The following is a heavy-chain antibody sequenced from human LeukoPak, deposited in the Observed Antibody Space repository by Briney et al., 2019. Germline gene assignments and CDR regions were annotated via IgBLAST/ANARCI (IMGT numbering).Heavy chain of an antibody. CDR1: GYSFTTYW. Sequence: GESLKISCKASGYSFTTYWIGWVRQMPGKGLEWMGIIYPCDSDARYSPSFQGQVTISVDKSISTAYLQWSSLKASDTAVYYCARLSAMSIGRGGDCWGQGTLVTVSS. D-gene: IGHD2-2*01. CDR3: ARLSAMSIGRGGDC. V-gene: IGHV5-51*01. CDR2: IYPCDSDA. J-gene: IGHJ4*02.